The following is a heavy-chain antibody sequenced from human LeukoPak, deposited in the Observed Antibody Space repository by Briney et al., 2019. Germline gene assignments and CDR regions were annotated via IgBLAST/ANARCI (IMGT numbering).Heavy chain of an antibody. D-gene: IGHD6-13*01. CDR3: ARESSSWYWFDP. V-gene: IGHV4-4*02. J-gene: IGHJ5*02. CDR2: IYYSRST. Sequence: SGTLSLTCAVSGGSISNSNWWSWGRQPPGKGQEWIGSIYYSRSTYYNPSLKSRVTISVDTSKNQFSLQLSCVTAADTAVYYCARESSSWYWFDPWGQGTLVTVSS. CDR1: GGSISNSNW.